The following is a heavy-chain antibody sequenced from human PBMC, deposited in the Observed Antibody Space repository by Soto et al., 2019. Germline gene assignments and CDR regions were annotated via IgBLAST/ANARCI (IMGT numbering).Heavy chain of an antibody. D-gene: IGHD4-17*01. CDR1: GYTFTSYD. CDR3: AVSYGDSVSYYYYYMGV. J-gene: IGHJ6*03. V-gene: IGHV1-8*01. Sequence: QVQLVQSGAEVKKPGASVKVSCKASGYTFTSYDINWVRQATGQGLEWMGWMNPNSGNTGYAQKFQGRVTMTRNTSISTAYMELSSLRSEDTAVYYCAVSYGDSVSYYYYYMGVWGKGTTVTVSS. CDR2: MNPNSGNT.